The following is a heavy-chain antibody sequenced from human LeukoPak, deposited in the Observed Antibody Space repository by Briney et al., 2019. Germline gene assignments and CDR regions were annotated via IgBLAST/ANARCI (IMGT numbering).Heavy chain of an antibody. CDR3: ANVAAPKNAFDI. V-gene: IGHV1-69*13. D-gene: IGHD6-6*01. CDR2: IIPIFGTA. Sequence: ASVKVSCKASGGTFSSYAISWVRQAPGQGLEWMGGIIPIFGTANYAQKFQGRVTITADESTSTAYMELSSLRSEDMAVYYCANVAAPKNAFDIWGQGQWSPSLQ. J-gene: IGHJ3*02. CDR1: GGTFSSYA.